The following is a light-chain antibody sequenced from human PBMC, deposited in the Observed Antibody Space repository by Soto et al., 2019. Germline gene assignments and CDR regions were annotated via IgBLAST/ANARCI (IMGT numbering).Light chain of an antibody. CDR3: QQRSDWPWT. J-gene: IGKJ1*01. CDR2: EAS. Sequence: EIVITQSPPTFTLSXGERATLSXXASQSVSSKLAWYQQKPGQAPRLLMYEASNRATGIPARFSGGGSGTDFTLTISSLEPEDFAVYYCQQRSDWPWTFGQGTKVDIK. CDR1: QSVSSK. V-gene: IGKV3-11*01.